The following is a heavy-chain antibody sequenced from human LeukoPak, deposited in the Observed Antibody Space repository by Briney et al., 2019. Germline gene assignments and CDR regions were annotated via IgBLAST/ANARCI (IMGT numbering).Heavy chain of an antibody. J-gene: IGHJ4*02. D-gene: IGHD3-3*01. CDR3: ARDLTYYDFWSGVFDY. V-gene: IGHV3-30-3*01. CDR1: GFTFSSYA. CDR2: ISYDGSNK. Sequence: PGGSLRLSCAASGFTFSSYAMHWVRQAPGKGLEWVAVISYDGSNKYYADSVKGRFTISRDNSKNTLYLQMNSLRAEDTAVYYCARDLTYYDFWSGVFDYWGQGTLVTVSS.